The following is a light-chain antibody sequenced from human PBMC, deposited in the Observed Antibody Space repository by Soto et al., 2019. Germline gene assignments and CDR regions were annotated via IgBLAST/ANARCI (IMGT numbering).Light chain of an antibody. CDR3: QQYGSSPWT. Sequence: EIVLTQSPGTLSLSPGERGTLSCRASQIVSSNHLAWYQHKPGQAPRLLIYGASSRATGVPDRFFGSGSRADFTLTISRLEPEDFAMYYCQQYGSSPWTFGQGTKVEIK. CDR1: QIVSSNH. J-gene: IGKJ1*01. V-gene: IGKV3-20*01. CDR2: GAS.